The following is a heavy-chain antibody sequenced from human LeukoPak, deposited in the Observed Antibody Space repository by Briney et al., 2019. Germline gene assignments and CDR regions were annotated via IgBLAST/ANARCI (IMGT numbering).Heavy chain of an antibody. J-gene: IGHJ4*02. CDR2: INHSGST. V-gene: IGHV4-30-2*01. Sequence: SETLSLTCAVSGGSISSGGYSWSWIRQPPGKGLEWIGEINHSGSTNYNPSLKSRVTISVDTSKNQFSLKLSSVTAADTAVYYCFVDPVGIAVAGVGYWGQGTLVTVSS. D-gene: IGHD6-19*01. CDR1: GGSISSGGYS. CDR3: FVDPVGIAVAGVGY.